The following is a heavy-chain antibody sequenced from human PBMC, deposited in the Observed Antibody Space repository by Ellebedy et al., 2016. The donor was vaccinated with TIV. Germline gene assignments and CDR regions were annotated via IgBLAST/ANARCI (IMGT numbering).Heavy chain of an antibody. D-gene: IGHD3-10*01. CDR2: TYYRSKWNN. V-gene: IGHV6-1*01. Sequence: SETLSLTCVISGDSVSTDIGWSWIRQSPSRGLEWLGRTYYRSKWNNDYAASLKSRITINPDTSKNLFSLQLNSVTPEDTAVYYCARGWFGSGMGVWGQGTTVTVSS. J-gene: IGHJ6*02. CDR1: GDSVSTDIG. CDR3: ARGWFGSGMGV.